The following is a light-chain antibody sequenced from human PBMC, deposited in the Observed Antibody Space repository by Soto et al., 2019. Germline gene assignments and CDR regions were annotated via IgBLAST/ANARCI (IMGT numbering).Light chain of an antibody. V-gene: IGLV2-23*01. Sequence: QSELTQPASVSGSPGRSITISCTGTSSDVGSYNLVSWYQQHPGKAPKLMIYEGSKRPSGVSNRFSGSKSGNTASLTISGLQAEDEADYYCCSYAGSSTYVFGTGTKVTVL. J-gene: IGLJ1*01. CDR1: SSDVGSYNL. CDR2: EGS. CDR3: CSYAGSSTYV.